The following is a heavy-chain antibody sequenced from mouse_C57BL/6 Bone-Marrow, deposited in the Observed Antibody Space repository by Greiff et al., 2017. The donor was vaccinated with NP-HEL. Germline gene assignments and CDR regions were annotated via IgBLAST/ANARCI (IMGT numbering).Heavy chain of an antibody. V-gene: IGHV5-16*01. D-gene: IGHD1-1*01. CDR2: INYDGSST. CDR3: ARDRMYYGSSPYAMDY. Sequence: EVKLVESEGGLVQPGSSMKLSCTASGFTFSDYYMAWVRQVPEKGLEWVANINYDGSSTYYLDSLKSRFIISRDNAKNILYLQMSSLKSEDTATYYCARDRMYYGSSPYAMDYWGQGTSVTVSS. CDR1: GFTFSDYY. J-gene: IGHJ4*01.